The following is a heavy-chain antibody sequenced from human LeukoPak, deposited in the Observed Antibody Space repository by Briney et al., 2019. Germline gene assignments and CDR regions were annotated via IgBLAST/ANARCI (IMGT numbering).Heavy chain of an antibody. J-gene: IGHJ3*02. V-gene: IGHV4-59*08. CDR2: IYYSGST. Sequence: PSETLSLTCTVSGGSISSYYWSWIRQRPGKGLECIGYIYYSGSTNYNPSLKSRVTISVDTSKNQFSLKLSSVTAADTAVYYCARSARDRAFDIWGQGTMVTVSS. CDR3: ARSARDRAFDI. CDR1: GGSISSYY.